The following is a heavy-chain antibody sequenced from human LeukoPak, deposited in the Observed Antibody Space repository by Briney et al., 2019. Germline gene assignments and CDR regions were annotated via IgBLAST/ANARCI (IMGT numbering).Heavy chain of an antibody. Sequence: GGSLRLSCAASGFTFSDYYMSWIRQAPGKGLEWVSYISGGGTTIYYADSVKGRFTISRDSAKDSLDLQMNSLRAEDTAVYYCAREPVYSYYMDVWGKGTTVTV. CDR1: GFTFSDYY. J-gene: IGHJ6*03. V-gene: IGHV3-11*04. CDR2: ISGGGTTI. CDR3: AREPVYSYYMDV.